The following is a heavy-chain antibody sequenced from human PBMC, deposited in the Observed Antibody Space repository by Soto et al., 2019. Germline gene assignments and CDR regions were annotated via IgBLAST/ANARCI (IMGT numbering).Heavy chain of an antibody. J-gene: IGHJ4*02. CDR1: GGSISDYQ. D-gene: IGHD3-16*02. V-gene: IGHV4-59*01. Sequence: QVQLQESGPGLVRPSETLSLTCSISGGSISDYQWNWIRQPPGKGLEWIGYIYYSGRTNYNPSLKSRVTISLDTSTKQFSLRPTSVTAADTAVYYCARMRGFGEISPYFGYWGQGTLVTVSS. CDR2: IYYSGRT. CDR3: ARMRGFGEISPYFGY.